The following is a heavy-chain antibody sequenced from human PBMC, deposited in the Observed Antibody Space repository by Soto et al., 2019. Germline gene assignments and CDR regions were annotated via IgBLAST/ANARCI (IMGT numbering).Heavy chain of an antibody. CDR2: INHSGST. V-gene: IGHV4-34*01. CDR3: ARALGESHPPPVFDP. D-gene: IGHD3-10*01. J-gene: IGHJ5*02. Sequence: SEALSITCAVYGGSFSGYYWSWIRQPPGKGLEWIGEINHSGSTNYNPSLKSRVTISVDKSKNQFSLKLSSVTAADTAVYYCARALGESHPPPVFDPWGQGTLVTVSS. CDR1: GGSFSGYY.